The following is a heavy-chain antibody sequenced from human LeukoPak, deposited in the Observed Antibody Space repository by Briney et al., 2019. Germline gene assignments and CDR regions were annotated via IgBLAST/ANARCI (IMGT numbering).Heavy chain of an antibody. Sequence: GGSLRLSCAASGFTFSSYAMSWVRQAPGKGLEWVSAISGSGGSTYYADSVKGRFTISRDNSKNTLYLQMNSLRAEDTPVYYCAKADRAGYVSAYFDYWGQGTLVTVSS. D-gene: IGHD5-24*01. CDR1: GFTFSSYA. J-gene: IGHJ4*02. CDR2: ISGSGGST. CDR3: AKADRAGYVSAYFDY. V-gene: IGHV3-23*01.